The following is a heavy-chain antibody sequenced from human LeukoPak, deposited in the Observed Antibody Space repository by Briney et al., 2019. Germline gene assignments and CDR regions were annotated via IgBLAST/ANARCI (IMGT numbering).Heavy chain of an antibody. V-gene: IGHV3-23*01. Sequence: GGSLRLSCVVSGLTFSSYSMSWVRQAPGRGLDWVSGISASGGDTWYPDSVKGRFTISRDNSKNTLFLQMSSLRVEDTAMYYCAKDAAGPEYWGQGTLVTVSS. CDR2: ISASGGDT. J-gene: IGHJ4*02. CDR1: GLTFSSYS. D-gene: IGHD6-13*01. CDR3: AKDAAGPEY.